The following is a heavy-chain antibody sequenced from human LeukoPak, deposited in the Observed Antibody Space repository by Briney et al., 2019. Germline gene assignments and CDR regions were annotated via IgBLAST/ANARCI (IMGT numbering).Heavy chain of an antibody. J-gene: IGHJ4*02. CDR1: GFTFSNYA. D-gene: IGHD3-22*01. CDR3: AKGRYESSGFNWAA. Sequence: GGSLRISCAASGFTFSNYAMTWVRQAPGKGLEWVSALSGSGGSAYYADSVKGRFTISRDNYKNTLYLQMNSLRAEDTAVYYCAKGRYESSGFNWAAWGQGTLVTVSS. V-gene: IGHV3-23*01. CDR2: LSGSGGSA.